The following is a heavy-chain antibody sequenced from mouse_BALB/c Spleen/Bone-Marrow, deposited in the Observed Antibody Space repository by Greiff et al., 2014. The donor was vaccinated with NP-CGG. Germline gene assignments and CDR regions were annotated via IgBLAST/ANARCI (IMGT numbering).Heavy chain of an antibody. CDR3: ARGGYYGSSYFDV. V-gene: IGHV3-1*02. D-gene: IGHD1-1*01. CDR1: GYSITSGHS. CDR2: IHYSGST. Sequence: VQLQQSGPDLVKPSQSLSLTCTVTGYSITSGHSWHWIRQFPGNKLEWMGYIHYSGSTNYNPSLKSRISITLDTSKNQFFLQLNSVTTEDTATYYCARGGYYGSSYFDVWGAGTTVTVSS. J-gene: IGHJ1*01.